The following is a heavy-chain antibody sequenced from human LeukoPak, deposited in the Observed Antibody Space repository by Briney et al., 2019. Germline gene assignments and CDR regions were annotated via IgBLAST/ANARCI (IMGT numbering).Heavy chain of an antibody. J-gene: IGHJ3*02. Sequence: PSETLSLTCAVYGGSFSGYYWSWIRQPPGKGLEWLGEINHSGSTNYNPSLKSRVTISVDTSKNQFSLKLSSVTAADTAVYYCARVPLWPSGAFDIWGQGTMVTVSS. CDR2: INHSGST. V-gene: IGHV4-34*01. D-gene: IGHD3-10*01. CDR3: ARVPLWPSGAFDI. CDR1: GGSFSGYY.